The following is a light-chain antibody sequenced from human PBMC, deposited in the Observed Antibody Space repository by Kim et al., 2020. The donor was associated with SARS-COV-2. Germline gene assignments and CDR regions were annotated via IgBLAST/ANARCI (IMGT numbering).Light chain of an antibody. Sequence: QSLTRSCTGTTSDVGDWNYVSWYQQHPGKAPKLMIYDVTNRPSGVSNRFSGSKSGNTASLTISGLQAEDEADYYCTSYTTSTTLVLFGGGTQLTVL. J-gene: IGLJ2*01. CDR2: DVT. CDR3: TSYTTSTTLVL. V-gene: IGLV2-14*03. CDR1: TSDVGDWNY.